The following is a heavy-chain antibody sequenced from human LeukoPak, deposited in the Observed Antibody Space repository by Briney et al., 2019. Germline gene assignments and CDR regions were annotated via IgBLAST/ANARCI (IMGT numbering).Heavy chain of an antibody. CDR2: IYSGGST. CDR3: ARDRDYDSSGQLDY. CDR1: GFTVSSNY. V-gene: IGHV3-53*01. D-gene: IGHD3-22*01. Sequence: PGGFLRLSCAASGFTVSSNYMSWVRQAPGEGLEWVSVIYSGGSTYYADSVKGRFTISRDNSKNTLYLQMNSLRAEDTAVYYCARDRDYDSSGQLDYWGQGTLVTVSS. J-gene: IGHJ4*02.